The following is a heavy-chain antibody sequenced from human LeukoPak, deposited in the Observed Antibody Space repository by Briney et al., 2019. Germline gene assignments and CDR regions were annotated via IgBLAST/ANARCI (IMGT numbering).Heavy chain of an antibody. Sequence: GESLRLSCAASGFTFSSYAMSWVRQAPGKGLEWVSAISGSGGSTYYADSVKGRFTISRDNSKNTLYLQMNSLRADDTAVYYCAKEAAYGDYQYYFDYWGQGTLVTVSS. D-gene: IGHD4-17*01. V-gene: IGHV3-23*01. J-gene: IGHJ4*02. CDR3: AKEAAYGDYQYYFDY. CDR1: GFTFSSYA. CDR2: ISGSGGST.